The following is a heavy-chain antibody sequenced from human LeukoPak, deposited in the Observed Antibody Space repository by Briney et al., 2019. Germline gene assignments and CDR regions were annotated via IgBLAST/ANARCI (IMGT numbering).Heavy chain of an antibody. V-gene: IGHV3-11*01. CDR1: GFTFSDYY. CDR3: ARSRITMVRGVIISGYFDY. CDR2: ISSGGSTI. D-gene: IGHD3-10*01. Sequence: GGSLRLSCAASGFTFSDYYMSWIRQAPGKGLEWVSYISSGGSTIYYADSVKGRFTISRDNAKNSLYLQMNSLRAEDTAVYYCARSRITMVRGVIISGYFDYWGQGTLVTVSS. J-gene: IGHJ4*02.